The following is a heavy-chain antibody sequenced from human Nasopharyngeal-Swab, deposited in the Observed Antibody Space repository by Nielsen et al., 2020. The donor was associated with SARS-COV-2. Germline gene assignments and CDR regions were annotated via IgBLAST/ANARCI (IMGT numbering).Heavy chain of an antibody. CDR2: ISSSSSYI. V-gene: IGHV3-21*01. J-gene: IGHJ4*02. CDR3: ARSHSSSWDY. Sequence: GEFLKISCAASGFTFSSYSMNWVRQAPGKGLEWVSSISSSSSYIYYADSVKGRLTISRDNAKNSLYLQMNSLRAEDTAVYYCARSHSSSWDYWGQGTLVTVSS. CDR1: GFTFSSYS. D-gene: IGHD6-13*01.